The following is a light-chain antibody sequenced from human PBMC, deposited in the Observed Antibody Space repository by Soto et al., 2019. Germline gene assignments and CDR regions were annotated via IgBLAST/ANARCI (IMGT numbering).Light chain of an antibody. Sequence: EIVLTQSPGTLSLSPGERATLSCRASQSVSSSYLAWYQQSPGQPPRLLIYAASNRATGIPARFSGRGSGTDFTLTISSLEPEDFAVYYCQQRSSAITFGQGTRLENK. CDR3: QQRSSAIT. CDR1: QSVSSSY. J-gene: IGKJ5*01. V-gene: IGKV3D-20*02. CDR2: AAS.